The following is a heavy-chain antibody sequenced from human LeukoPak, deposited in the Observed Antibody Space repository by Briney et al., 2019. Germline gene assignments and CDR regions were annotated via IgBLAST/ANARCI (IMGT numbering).Heavy chain of an antibody. CDR2: ISYDGSNK. J-gene: IGHJ4*02. Sequence: GGSLRLSCAASGFTFSSYAMHWVRQAPGEGLEWVAVISYDGSNKYYADSVKGRFTISRDGSRNTLYLQMNSLRAEDTALYYCAKNHRDAGDYWGQGTLVTVSS. CDR3: AKNHRDAGDY. V-gene: IGHV3-30*04. D-gene: IGHD2-2*01. CDR1: GFTFSSYA.